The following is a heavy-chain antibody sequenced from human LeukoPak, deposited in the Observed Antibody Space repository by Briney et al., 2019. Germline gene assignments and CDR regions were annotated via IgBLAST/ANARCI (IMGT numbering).Heavy chain of an antibody. CDR1: GFSFSSYA. Sequence: GGSLRLSCAASGFSFSSYAMSWVRQAPGKGLERVSAISGSGGSTYYADSVKGRFTISRDNSKNTLYLQMNSLRAEDTAVYYCAKGFDSSGYYPVFDYWGQGTLVTVSS. CDR2: ISGSGGST. J-gene: IGHJ4*02. V-gene: IGHV3-23*01. CDR3: AKGFDSSGYYPVFDY. D-gene: IGHD3-22*01.